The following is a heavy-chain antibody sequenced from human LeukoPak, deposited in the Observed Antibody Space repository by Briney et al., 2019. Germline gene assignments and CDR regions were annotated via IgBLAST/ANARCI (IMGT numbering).Heavy chain of an antibody. CDR1: GFLFNKYW. D-gene: IGHD3-22*01. V-gene: IGHV3-7*01. CDR3: ARVSGYYYDDY. Sequence: GGSLRLSCAASGFLFNKYWMTWVRQAPGKGLEWVANIKQDGSEKYYVDSVKGRFTISRDNAKNSLYLQMNSLRAEDTAVYYCARVSGYYYDDYWGQGTLVTVSP. CDR2: IKQDGSEK. J-gene: IGHJ4*02.